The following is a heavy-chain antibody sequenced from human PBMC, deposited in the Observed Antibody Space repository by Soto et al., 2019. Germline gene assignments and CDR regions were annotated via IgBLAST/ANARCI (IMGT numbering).Heavy chain of an antibody. J-gene: IGHJ6*02. CDR2: INSDGSST. Sequence: EVQLVESGGGLVQPGGSLRLSCAASGFTFSTYWIHWVRQAPGKGLVWVSRINSDGSSTNYADSVKGRFTISRENAKNTLFLQMYSLRAEDTAVYYCARDRWGGGRDMDVWGQGTTVTVSS. CDR3: ARDRWGGGRDMDV. V-gene: IGHV3-74*01. D-gene: IGHD3-10*01. CDR1: GFTFSTYW.